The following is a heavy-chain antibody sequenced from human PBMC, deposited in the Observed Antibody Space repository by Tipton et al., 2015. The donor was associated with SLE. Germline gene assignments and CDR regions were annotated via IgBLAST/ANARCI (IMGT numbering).Heavy chain of an antibody. D-gene: IGHD6-19*01. CDR2: IYYSGST. Sequence: TLSLTCTVSGGSVSSGTYYWSWIRQPPGKGLEWIGNIYYSGSTKYNPSLKSRVTISVDTSKNQFSLKLSSVTAADTAVYYCARDDPDDLISESSGVPGDDWGQGTLVTVSS. CDR3: ARDDPDDLISESSGVPGDD. V-gene: IGHV4-61*01. J-gene: IGHJ4*02. CDR1: GGSVSSGTYY.